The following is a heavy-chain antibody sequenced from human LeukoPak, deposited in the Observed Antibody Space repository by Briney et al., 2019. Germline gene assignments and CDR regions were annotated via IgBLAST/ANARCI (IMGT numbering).Heavy chain of an antibody. V-gene: IGHV3-30*02. D-gene: IGHD2-2*01. CDR3: ARGDRDLYCSSTSCYPVL. J-gene: IGHJ4*02. CDR1: GFTFIHFG. CDR2: IAYDGSVK. Sequence: GGSLRLSCAASGFTFIHFGMHWVRLAPGRGLEWVAFIAYDGSVKYYADSVKGRFIISRDNAKNSLYLQMNSLRAEDTAVYYCARGDRDLYCSSTSCYPVLGGQGTLVTVPS.